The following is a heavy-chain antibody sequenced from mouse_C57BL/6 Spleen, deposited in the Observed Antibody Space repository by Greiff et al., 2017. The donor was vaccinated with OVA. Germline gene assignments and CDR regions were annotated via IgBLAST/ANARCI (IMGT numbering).Heavy chain of an antibody. D-gene: IGHD2-14*01. J-gene: IGHJ1*03. V-gene: IGHV1-69*01. CDR3: ARRVRRRDWYFDV. CDR1: GYTFTSYW. CDR2: IDPSDSST. Sequence: QVQLQQPGAELVMPGASVKLSCKASGYTFTSYWMHWVKQRPGQGLEWIGDIDPSDSSTNYNQKFKGKSTLTVDKSSSTAYMQLSSLTSEDSAVYYCARRVRRRDWYFDVWGTGTTVTVSS.